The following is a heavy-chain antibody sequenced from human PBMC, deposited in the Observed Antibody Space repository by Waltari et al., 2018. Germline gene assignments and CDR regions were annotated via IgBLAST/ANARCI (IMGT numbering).Heavy chain of an antibody. CDR2: ITPIFGRT. J-gene: IGHJ6*03. V-gene: IGHV1-69*12. Sequence: QVQLVQSGAEVKEPGSSVKVSCKVSGGTFSSYVFTWVRQAPGQGLEWMGGITPIFGRTNYPQNFQDRVKITADESKNIVYMELTSLRSEDTAVYFCARGGGRGGSFSYYMDVWGKGTTVTISS. D-gene: IGHD3-10*01. CDR3: ARGGGRGGSFSYYMDV. CDR1: GGTFSSYV.